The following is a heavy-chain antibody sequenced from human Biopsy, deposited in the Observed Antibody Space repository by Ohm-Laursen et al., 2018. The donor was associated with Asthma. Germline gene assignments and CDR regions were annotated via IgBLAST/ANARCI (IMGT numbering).Heavy chain of an antibody. J-gene: IGHJ4*02. CDR2: IYYSGST. Sequence: PPGTLSLTCSVSGGSISNYYWSWLRQPPGKGLEWIGYIYYSGSTNYNPSLKSRVTISIDASKNQFSLKLTSVTAADTAVYYCARGVDRVTGLLDHFDSWGQGTLVTVSS. V-gene: IGHV4-59*01. D-gene: IGHD2-21*02. CDR1: GGSISNYY. CDR3: ARGVDRVTGLLDHFDS.